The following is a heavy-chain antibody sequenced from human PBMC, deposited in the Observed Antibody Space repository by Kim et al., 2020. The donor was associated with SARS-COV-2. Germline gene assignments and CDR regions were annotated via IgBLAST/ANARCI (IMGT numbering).Heavy chain of an antibody. Sequence: SPSLRSRVAISRDTSNNQFSLTLNSVTAAGTAVYYCARHTGTGWFWAFDVWGQGTMVTVSS. J-gene: IGHJ3*01. D-gene: IGHD6-19*01. V-gene: IGHV4-59*08. CDR3: ARHTGTGWFWAFDV.